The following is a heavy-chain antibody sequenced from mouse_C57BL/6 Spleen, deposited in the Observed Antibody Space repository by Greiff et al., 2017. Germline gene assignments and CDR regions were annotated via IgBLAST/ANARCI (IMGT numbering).Heavy chain of an antibody. CDR2: SRNKANDYTT. Sequence: EVKLVESGGGLVQSGRSLRLSCATSGFTFSDFYMEWVRQAPGKGLEWIAASRNKANDYTTEYSASVKGRFIVSRDTSQSILYLQMNALGAEDTAIYYCARGFTTVVGGSWYFDVWGTGTTVTVSS. J-gene: IGHJ1*03. CDR1: GFTFSDFY. V-gene: IGHV7-1*01. D-gene: IGHD1-1*01. CDR3: ARGFTTVVGGSWYFDV.